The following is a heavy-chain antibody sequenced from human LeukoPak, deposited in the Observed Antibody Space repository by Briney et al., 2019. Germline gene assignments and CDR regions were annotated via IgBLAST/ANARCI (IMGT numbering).Heavy chain of an antibody. Sequence: PSETLSLTCTVSGSSISSSSYYWGWIRQPPGKGLEWIGSIYYSGSTYYNPSLKSRVTISVDTSKNQFSLKLSSVTAADTAVYYCATTTGGITMVRGVHDYWGQGTLVTVSS. V-gene: IGHV4-39*01. J-gene: IGHJ4*02. CDR3: ATTTGGITMVRGVHDY. CDR1: GSSISSSSYY. D-gene: IGHD3-10*01. CDR2: IYYSGST.